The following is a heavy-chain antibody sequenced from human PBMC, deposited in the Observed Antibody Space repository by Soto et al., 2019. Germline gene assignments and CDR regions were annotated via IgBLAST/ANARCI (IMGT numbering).Heavy chain of an antibody. D-gene: IGHD3-22*01. V-gene: IGHV3-48*02. CDR2: ISSSSSTI. CDR1: GFTFSSYS. Sequence: GGSLRLSCAASGFTFSSYSMNWVRQAPGKGLEWVSYISSSSSTIYYADSVKGRFTISRDNAKNSLYLQMNSLRDEDTAVYYCARGLGSDPTDYYDSSGYYYFDYWGQGTLVTVSS. J-gene: IGHJ4*02. CDR3: ARGLGSDPTDYYDSSGYYYFDY.